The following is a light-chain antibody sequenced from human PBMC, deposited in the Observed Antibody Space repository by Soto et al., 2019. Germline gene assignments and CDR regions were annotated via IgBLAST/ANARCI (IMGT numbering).Light chain of an antibody. CDR1: QSVNNK. V-gene: IGKV3-11*01. CDR3: QQRSNWPRT. J-gene: IGKJ2*01. Sequence: EIVMTQTPATLSVSPGERVTLSCRASQSVNNKVAWYQQKPGQAPRLLFSDVSNRATGIPARFSGSGSGTDFTLTISSLEPEDFAVYYCQQRSNWPRTFGQGTKVDIK. CDR2: DVS.